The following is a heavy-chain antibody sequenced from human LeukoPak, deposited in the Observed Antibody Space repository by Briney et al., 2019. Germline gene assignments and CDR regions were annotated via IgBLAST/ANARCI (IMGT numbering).Heavy chain of an antibody. Sequence: GGSLRLSCEASGFTFSSYSMNWVRQAPGKGLEWVSSISSCSSYIYYADSVKGRFTISRDNAKNSLYLQMNSLRAEDTAVYYCARDHDGWELLRVFRKHGSFDYWGQGTLVTVSS. CDR1: GFTFSSYS. CDR3: ARDHDGWELLRVFRKHGSFDY. D-gene: IGHD1-26*01. CDR2: ISSCSSYI. J-gene: IGHJ4*02. V-gene: IGHV3-21*01.